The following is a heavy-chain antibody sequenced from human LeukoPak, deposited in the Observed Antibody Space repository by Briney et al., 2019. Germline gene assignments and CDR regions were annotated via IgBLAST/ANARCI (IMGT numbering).Heavy chain of an antibody. D-gene: IGHD2-2*01. CDR2: ISGRGGST. V-gene: IGHV3-23*01. J-gene: IGHJ4*02. CDR3: AKGVPAAH. Sequence: SWVRRXPXKGLEWVSAISGRGGSTYYADSVKGRFTISSDNSTNTLYLQMNSLRAEDTAVYYCAKGVPAAHWGQGTLVTVSS.